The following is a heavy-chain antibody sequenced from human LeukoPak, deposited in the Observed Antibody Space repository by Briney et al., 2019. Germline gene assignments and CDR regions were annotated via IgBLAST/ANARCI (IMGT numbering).Heavy chain of an antibody. Sequence: SETLSLTCAVYGGSFSGYYWSWIRQPPGKGLEWIGEINHSGSTNYNPSLKSRVTISVDTSKNQFSLKLSSVTAADTAVYYCARDSSSGYMDVWGKGTTVTVSS. J-gene: IGHJ6*03. CDR2: INHSGST. CDR3: ARDSSSGYMDV. V-gene: IGHV4-34*01. D-gene: IGHD6-6*01. CDR1: GGSFSGYY.